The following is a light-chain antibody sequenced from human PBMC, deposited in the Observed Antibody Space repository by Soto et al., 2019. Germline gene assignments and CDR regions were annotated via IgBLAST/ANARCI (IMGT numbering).Light chain of an antibody. Sequence: IVLTQSPGTLSLSPWERATLSCRASQSVSSTYLAWYQHKPGQAPRLLIYGASSRATGIPDRFSGSGSGTDFTLTISRLEPEDFAVYYCQQYGSSPLTFGGGTKVDIK. J-gene: IGKJ4*01. CDR3: QQYGSSPLT. CDR1: QSVSSTY. CDR2: GAS. V-gene: IGKV3-20*01.